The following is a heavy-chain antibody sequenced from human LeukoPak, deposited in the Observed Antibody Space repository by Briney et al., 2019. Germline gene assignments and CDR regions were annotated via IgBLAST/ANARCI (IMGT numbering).Heavy chain of an antibody. CDR2: INPNSGGT. CDR1: GYTFTGYY. V-gene: IGHV1-2*06. J-gene: IGHJ4*02. D-gene: IGHD5-24*01. CDR3: AREPRWLQLRSFDY. Sequence: ASVKVSCKASGYTFTGYYMHWVRQAPGQGLEWMGRINPNSGGTNYAQKFQGRVTMTRDMSISTAYMELSRLRSDDTAVYYCAREPRWLQLRSFDYWGQGTLVTVSS.